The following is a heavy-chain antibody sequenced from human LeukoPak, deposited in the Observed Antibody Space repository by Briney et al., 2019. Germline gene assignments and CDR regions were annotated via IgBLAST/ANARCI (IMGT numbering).Heavy chain of an antibody. Sequence: SETLSLTCAVYGGSFSGYYWSWIRQPPGKGLEWIGEINHSGSTNCNPSLKSRVTISVDTSKNQFSLKLSSVTAADTAVYYCARGAVVTNFDYWGQGTLVTVSS. CDR3: ARGAVVTNFDY. CDR1: GGSFSGYY. D-gene: IGHD2-15*01. J-gene: IGHJ4*02. V-gene: IGHV4-34*01. CDR2: INHSGST.